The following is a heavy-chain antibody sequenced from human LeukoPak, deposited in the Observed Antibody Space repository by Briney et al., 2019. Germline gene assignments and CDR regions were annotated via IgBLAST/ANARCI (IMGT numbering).Heavy chain of an antibody. D-gene: IGHD5-12*01. V-gene: IGHV3-23*01. Sequence: GGSLRLSCAASGFTFSNYAMNWVRQAPGKGLEWVSVILGSGDAKDYADSVKGRFTISRDKSKNTLYLQMNSLTAEETAVYYCVKGAYDYLEIAYFDYWGQGTLVTVSS. CDR2: ILGSGDAK. J-gene: IGHJ4*02. CDR3: VKGAYDYLEIAYFDY. CDR1: GFTFSNYA.